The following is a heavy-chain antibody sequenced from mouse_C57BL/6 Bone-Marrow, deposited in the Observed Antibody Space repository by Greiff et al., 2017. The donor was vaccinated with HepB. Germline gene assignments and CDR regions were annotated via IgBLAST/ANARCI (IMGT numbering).Heavy chain of an antibody. D-gene: IGHD1-1*01. Sequence: VQLQQSGAELARPGASVKLSCKASGYTFTSYGISWVKQRTGQGLEWIGEIYPRSGNTYYNEKFKGKATLTADKSSSTAYMELRSLTSEDSAVYFCARGGVRSRAMDYWGQGTSVTVSS. CDR3: ARGGVRSRAMDY. CDR2: IYPRSGNT. J-gene: IGHJ4*01. V-gene: IGHV1-81*01. CDR1: GYTFTSYG.